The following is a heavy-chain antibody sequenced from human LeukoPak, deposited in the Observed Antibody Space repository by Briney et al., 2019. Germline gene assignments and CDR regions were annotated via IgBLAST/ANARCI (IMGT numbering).Heavy chain of an antibody. CDR2: ISSSGSTI. J-gene: IGHJ4*02. CDR3: ARGGVDYYDSSGVYYFDY. V-gene: IGHV3-11*04. D-gene: IGHD3-22*01. CDR1: GFTFSDYY. Sequence: GSLRLSCAASGFTFSDYYMSWIRQAPGKGLEWVSYISSSGSTIYYADSVKGRFTISRDNAKNTLYLQMNSLRAEDTAVYYCARGGVDYYDSSGVYYFDYWGQGTLVTVSS.